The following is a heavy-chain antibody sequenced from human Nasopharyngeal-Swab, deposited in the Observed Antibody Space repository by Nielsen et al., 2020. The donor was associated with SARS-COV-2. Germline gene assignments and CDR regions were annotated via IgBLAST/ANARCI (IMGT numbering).Heavy chain of an antibody. J-gene: IGHJ4*02. CDR3: ARDGSRDIVVVVAATTSCYFDY. V-gene: IGHV1-46*01. Sequence: WVRQAPGQGIEWMGIINPSGGSTSYAQKFQGRVTMTRDTSTSTVYMELSSLRSEDTAVYYCARDGSRDIVVVVAATTSCYFDYWGQGTLVTVSS. CDR2: INPSGGST. D-gene: IGHD2-15*01.